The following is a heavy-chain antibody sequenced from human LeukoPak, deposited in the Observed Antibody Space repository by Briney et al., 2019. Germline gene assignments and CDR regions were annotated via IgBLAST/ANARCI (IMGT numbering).Heavy chain of an antibody. CDR1: GGSTNDYY. CDR3: ARARGYDFFPLDY. V-gene: IGHV4-59*01. Sequence: SETLSLTCTVSGGSTNDYYWSWIRQPPGKGLEWIGNIYYSGSTNYNPSLKSRVTMSVDTSKKQFSLKVRFVTAADTAVYYCARARGYDFFPLDYWGQGTLVIVSS. D-gene: IGHD5-12*01. CDR2: IYYSGST. J-gene: IGHJ4*02.